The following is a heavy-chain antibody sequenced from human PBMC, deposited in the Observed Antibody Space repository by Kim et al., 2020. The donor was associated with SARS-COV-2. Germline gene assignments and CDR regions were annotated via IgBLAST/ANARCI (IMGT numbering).Heavy chain of an antibody. CDR3: ARHLNSGYDGDYFDY. Sequence: PSLKSRVTISVDTSKNQFSLKLSSVTAADTAVYYCARHLNSGYDGDYFDYWGQGTLVTVSS. J-gene: IGHJ4*02. D-gene: IGHD5-12*01. V-gene: IGHV4-39*01.